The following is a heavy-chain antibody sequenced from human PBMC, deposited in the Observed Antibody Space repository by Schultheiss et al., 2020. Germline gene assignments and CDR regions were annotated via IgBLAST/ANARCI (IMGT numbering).Heavy chain of an antibody. CDR3: ARLPGGSWYNWFDP. D-gene: IGHD6-13*01. Sequence: SETLSLTCTVSGGSISSGSYYWSWIRQPPGKGLEWIGEINHSGSTTYNPSLQSRVTISVDTSKNQFSLKLSSVTAADTAVYYCARLPGGSWYNWFDPWGQGTLVTVSS. CDR2: INHSGST. CDR1: GGSISSGSYY. V-gene: IGHV4-61*01. J-gene: IGHJ5*02.